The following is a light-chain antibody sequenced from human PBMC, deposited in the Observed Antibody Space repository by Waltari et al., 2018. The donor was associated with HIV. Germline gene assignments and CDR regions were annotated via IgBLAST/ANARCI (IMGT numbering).Light chain of an antibody. V-gene: IGLV3-1*01. CDR2: QNT. J-gene: IGLJ2*01. CDR1: KLGDSY. CDR3: QTWDTTTVV. Sequence: SYELTQPPSVSGSPEQTASITCSGDKLGDSYVCWYQQKPGHYPVFDNYQNTTPPAGIPGPVSGSNSGNTATLTIRGTQAMDEADYYCQTWDTTTVVFGGGTKLTVL.